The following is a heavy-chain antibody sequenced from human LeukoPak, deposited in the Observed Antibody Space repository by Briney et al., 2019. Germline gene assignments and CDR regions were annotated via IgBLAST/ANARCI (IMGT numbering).Heavy chain of an antibody. V-gene: IGHV1-69*06. D-gene: IGHD5-12*01. CDR3: AREGPSIVTTIPYYYYMDV. CDR1: GGTFDTYA. J-gene: IGHJ6*03. CDR2: IIPIFGTT. Sequence: GASVKVSCKASGGTFDTYAISWVRQAPGQGLEWMGGIIPIFGTTNYAQKFQGRVTITADKSTNIAYMELSSLRSEDTAVYYCAREGPSIVTTIPYYYYMDVWGKGATVTISS.